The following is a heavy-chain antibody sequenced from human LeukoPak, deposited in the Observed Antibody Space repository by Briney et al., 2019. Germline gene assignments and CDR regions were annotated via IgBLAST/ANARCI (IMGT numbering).Heavy chain of an antibody. Sequence: PSQTLSLTCAVSGGSISSGGYSWSWIRQPPGKGLEWIGYIYHSGSTYYNPSLKSRVTISVDRSKNQFSLKLSSVTAADTAVYYCARDSNWGFRYFDLWGRGTLVTVSS. J-gene: IGHJ2*01. CDR2: IYHSGST. V-gene: IGHV4-30-2*01. CDR1: GGSISSGGYS. D-gene: IGHD7-27*01. CDR3: ARDSNWGFRYFDL.